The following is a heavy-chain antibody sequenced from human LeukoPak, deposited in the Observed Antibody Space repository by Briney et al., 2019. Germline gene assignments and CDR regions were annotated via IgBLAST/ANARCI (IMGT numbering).Heavy chain of an antibody. CDR3: ARDNSVGDSAWWFDP. CDR2: INPSGDNT. V-gene: IGHV1-46*02. D-gene: IGHD5-12*01. J-gene: IGHJ5*02. CDR1: NYTFNTYG. Sequence: ASVKVSCKASNYTFNTYGISWVRQAPGQGLEWMGIINPSGDNTWYAQKFQGRVTMTRDMATSTDYMEVSSLRSEDTAVYYCARDNSVGDSAWWFDPWGQGTLVTVSS.